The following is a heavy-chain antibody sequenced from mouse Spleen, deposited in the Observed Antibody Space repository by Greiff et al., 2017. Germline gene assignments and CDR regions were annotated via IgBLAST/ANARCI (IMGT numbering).Heavy chain of an antibody. Sequence: VQLQQTGAELVKPGASVKMSGKASGYTFTSYWITWVKQRPGQGREWIGDIYPGSGSTNYNEKFKSKATLTVDTSSSTAYMQLSSLTSEDSAVYYCARGGRFAYWGQGTLVTVSA. CDR1: GYTFTSYW. CDR2: IYPGSGST. J-gene: IGHJ3*01. CDR3: ARGGRFAY. V-gene: IGHV1-55*01.